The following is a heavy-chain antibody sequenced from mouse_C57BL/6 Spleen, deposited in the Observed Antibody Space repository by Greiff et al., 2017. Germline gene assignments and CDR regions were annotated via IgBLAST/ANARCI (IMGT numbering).Heavy chain of an antibody. CDR2: IYPSDSET. CDR1: GYTFTSYW. CDR3: ARGELDYDEGWFAY. Sequence: VQLQQPGAELVRPGSSVKLSCKASGYTFTSYWMDWVKQRPGQGLEWIGNIYPSDSETHYNQKFKDKATLTVDKSSSTAYMQLSSLTSEDSAVYYCARGELDYDEGWFAYWGQGTLVTVSA. J-gene: IGHJ3*01. D-gene: IGHD2-4*01. V-gene: IGHV1-61*01.